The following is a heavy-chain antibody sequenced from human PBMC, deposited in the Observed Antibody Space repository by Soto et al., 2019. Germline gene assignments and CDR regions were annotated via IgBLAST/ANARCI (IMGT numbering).Heavy chain of an antibody. CDR3: AKDQPDSSSFHYYYGMDV. CDR2: ISYDGSNK. CDR1: GFTFSSYG. D-gene: IGHD6-6*01. Sequence: PGGSLRLSCAASGFTFSSYGMHWVRQAPGKGLEWVAVISYDGSNKYYADSVKGRFTISRDNSKNTLYPQMNSLRAEDTAVYYCAKDQPDSSSFHYYYGMDVWGQGTTVTVSS. J-gene: IGHJ6*02. V-gene: IGHV3-30*18.